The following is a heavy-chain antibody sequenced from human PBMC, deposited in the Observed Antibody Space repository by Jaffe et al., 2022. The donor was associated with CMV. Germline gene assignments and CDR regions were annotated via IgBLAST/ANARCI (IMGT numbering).Heavy chain of an antibody. D-gene: IGHD2-2*02. V-gene: IGHV3-30*18. J-gene: IGHJ6*02. Sequence: QVQLVESGGGVVQPGRSLRLSCAASGFTFSSYGMHWVRQAPGKGLEWVAVISYDGSNKYYADSVKGRFTISRDNSKNTLYLQMNSLRAEDTAVYYCAKPVPSVYCSSTSCYTDYYYYGMDVWGQGTTVTVSS. CDR2: ISYDGSNK. CDR1: GFTFSSYG. CDR3: AKPVPSVYCSSTSCYTDYYYYGMDV.